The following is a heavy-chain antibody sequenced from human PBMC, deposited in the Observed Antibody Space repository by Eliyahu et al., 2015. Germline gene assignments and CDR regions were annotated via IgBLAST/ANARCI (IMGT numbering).Heavy chain of an antibody. CDR1: GGSFSGYY. V-gene: IGHV4-34*01. Sequence: QVXLQQWGAGLLKPSETLSLTCAVYGGSFSGYYWSWXRQPPGKGLEWIGEINHSGSTNYNPSLKSRVTISVDTSKNQFSLKLSSVTAADTAVYYCARGGRRAIAARPNAFDIWGQGTMVTVSS. CDR2: INHSGST. CDR3: ARGGRRAIAARPNAFDI. J-gene: IGHJ3*02. D-gene: IGHD6-6*01.